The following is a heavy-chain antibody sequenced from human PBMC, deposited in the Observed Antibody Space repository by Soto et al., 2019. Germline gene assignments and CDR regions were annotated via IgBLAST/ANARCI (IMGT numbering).Heavy chain of an antibody. CDR2: IDPSDSYT. V-gene: IGHV5-10-1*01. CDR1: GYSFTTYW. J-gene: IGHJ6*02. Sequence: GEFLKISCKGSGYSFTTYWISWVRQMPGKGLEWMGKIDPSDSYTNYSPSFQGHVTISADKSISTAYLQWSSLKASDTAIYYCARHGDMDVWGQGTTVTVSS. CDR3: ARHGDMDV.